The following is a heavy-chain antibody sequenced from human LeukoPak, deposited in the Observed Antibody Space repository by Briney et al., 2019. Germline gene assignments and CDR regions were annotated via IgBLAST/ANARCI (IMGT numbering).Heavy chain of an antibody. CDR1: GFTFSSYA. V-gene: IGHV3-23*01. D-gene: IGHD1-26*01. J-gene: IGHJ4*02. CDR3: AKDMDPIVGASPPPDY. CDR2: ISGSGGST. Sequence: GGSLRLSCAASGFTFSSYAMSWVRQAPGKGLEWVSAISGSGGSTYYADSVKGRFTISRDNSKNTLYLQMNSLRAEDTAVYYWAKDMDPIVGASPPPDYWGQGTLVTVSS.